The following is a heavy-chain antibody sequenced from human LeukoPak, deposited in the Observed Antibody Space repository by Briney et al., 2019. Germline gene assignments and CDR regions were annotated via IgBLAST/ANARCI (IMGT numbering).Heavy chain of an antibody. V-gene: IGHV4-59*01. CDR2: IYYSGST. D-gene: IGHD2-2*02. Sequence: SETLSLTCTVSGGSISSYYWSWIRQPPGKGLEWIGYIYYSGSTNYNPSLKSRVTISVDTSKNQFSLKLSSVTAADTAVYYCARDQIYRSLGGMDVWGQGTTVTVSS. CDR1: GGSISSYY. CDR3: ARDQIYRSLGGMDV. J-gene: IGHJ6*02.